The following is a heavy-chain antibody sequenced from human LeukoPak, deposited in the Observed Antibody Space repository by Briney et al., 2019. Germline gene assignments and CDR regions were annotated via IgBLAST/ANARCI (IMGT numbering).Heavy chain of an antibody. CDR2: INSDGSST. CDR3: ARVGRSDFWSGYYTLLDY. CDR1: GFTFSSYW. J-gene: IGHJ4*02. Sequence: GGSLRLSCAASGFTFSSYWMHWVRQAPGMGLVRVSRINSDGSSTSYADSVKGRFTISRDNAKNTLYLQMNSLRAEDTAVYYCARVGRSDFWSGYYTLLDYWGQGTLVTVSS. D-gene: IGHD3-3*01. V-gene: IGHV3-74*01.